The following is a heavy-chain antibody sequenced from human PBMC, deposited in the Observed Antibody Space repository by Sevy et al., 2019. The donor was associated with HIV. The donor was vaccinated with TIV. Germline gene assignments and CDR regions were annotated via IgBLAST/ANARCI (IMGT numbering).Heavy chain of an antibody. Sequence: GGSLRLSCTASGFSFSDYYMSWIRQAPGKGLEWISYISTSSGFTDYEDSVKGRFTISRDNAKNSLYLKMNSLRAGDTAVYFCARVRYNYGQKYFDYWGQGTLVTVSS. J-gene: IGHJ4*02. CDR3: ARVRYNYGQKYFDY. V-gene: IGHV3-11*06. D-gene: IGHD5-18*01. CDR2: ISTSSGFT. CDR1: GFSFSDYY.